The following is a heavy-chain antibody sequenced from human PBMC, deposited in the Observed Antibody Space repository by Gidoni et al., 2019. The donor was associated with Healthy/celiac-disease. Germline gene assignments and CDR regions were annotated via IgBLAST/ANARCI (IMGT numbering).Heavy chain of an antibody. Sequence: PGQGLEWMGIINPSGGSTSYAQKFQGRVTMTRDTSTSTVYMELSSLRSEDTAVYYCARDYSPAAAASEENYYYYYGMDVWGQGTTVTVSS. J-gene: IGHJ6*02. CDR3: ARDYSPAAAASEENYYYYYGMDV. CDR2: INPSGGST. V-gene: IGHV1-46*01. D-gene: IGHD6-13*01.